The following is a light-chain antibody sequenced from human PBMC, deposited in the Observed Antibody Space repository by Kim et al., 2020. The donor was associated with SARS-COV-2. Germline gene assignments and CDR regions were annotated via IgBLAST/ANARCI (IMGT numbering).Light chain of an antibody. V-gene: IGLV2-14*03. CDR2: NVN. CDR1: ASDVGGYNY. Sequence: GQSLTLSCTGSASDVGGYNYVSWYQHHPGKVPKLIIYNVNEWPSGVSNRFSGSKSCNTASLTIFGLQADDEADYYCSSFTSISTFLFGTGTQLTVL. CDR3: SSFTSISTFL. J-gene: IGLJ1*01.